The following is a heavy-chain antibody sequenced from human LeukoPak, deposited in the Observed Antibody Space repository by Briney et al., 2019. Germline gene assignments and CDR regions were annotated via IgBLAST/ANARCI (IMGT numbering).Heavy chain of an antibody. D-gene: IGHD2-2*01. CDR3: ARPVGDCSSTSCAAFDY. CDR2: IIPIFGTA. J-gene: IGHJ4*02. CDR1: GGTFSSYA. Sequence: SVKVSCKASGGTFSSYAISWVRQAPGQGLEWMGGIIPIFGTANYAQKFQGRVTITADESTSTAYMGLSSLRSEDTAVYYCARPVGDCSSTSCAAFDYWGQGTLVTVSS. V-gene: IGHV1-69*13.